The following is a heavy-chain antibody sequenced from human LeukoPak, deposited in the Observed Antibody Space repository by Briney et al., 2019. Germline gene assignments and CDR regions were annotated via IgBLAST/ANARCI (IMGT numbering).Heavy chain of an antibody. CDR2: IYSGGGT. J-gene: IGHJ5*02. CDR3: ARESASRGFFDP. Sequence: GGSLRLPCAASGFTVSSNYMSWVRQAPGKGLEWVSIIYSGGGTYYADSVKGRFTISRDNSKNTLYLQMNSLRAEDTAVYYCARESASRGFFDPWGQGTLVTVSS. CDR1: GFTVSSNY. V-gene: IGHV3-53*01. D-gene: IGHD2-2*01.